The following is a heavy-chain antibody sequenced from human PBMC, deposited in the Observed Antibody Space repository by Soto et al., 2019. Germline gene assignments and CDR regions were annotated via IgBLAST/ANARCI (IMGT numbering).Heavy chain of an antibody. CDR3: ARENKDVNKSTSISSGFHGMDV. CDR2: ISTSSSFI. D-gene: IGHD2-2*01. J-gene: IGHJ6*02. V-gene: IGHV3-21*01. Sequence: RGSLRLSCEGSGFPFRSHSMNWVRQAPGRGLAWVASISTSSSFIYYGDSVRGRFIISRDNAKNSLDLQMDSLRVEDTAVYYCARENKDVNKSTSISSGFHGMDVWGQGITVTVSS. CDR1: GFPFRSHS.